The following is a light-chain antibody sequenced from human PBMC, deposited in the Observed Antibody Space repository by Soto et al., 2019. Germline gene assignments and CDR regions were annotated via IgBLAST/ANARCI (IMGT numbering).Light chain of an antibody. CDR3: QQYNSYPWT. V-gene: IGKV1-5*01. CDR2: YAS. CDR1: KTITSG. J-gene: IGKJ1*01. Sequence: DLHMTQSPSTLSASLGDRFTITCRASKTITSGLNWYQQRPGKAPKLLIYYASNFQSGVPSRFSGSGSGTEFTLTISSLQPDDFATYYCQQYNSYPWTFGQGTKVDIK.